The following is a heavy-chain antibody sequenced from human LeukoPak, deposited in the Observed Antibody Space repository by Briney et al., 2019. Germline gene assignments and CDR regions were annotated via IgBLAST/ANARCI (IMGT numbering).Heavy chain of an antibody. J-gene: IGHJ4*02. CDR2: ISSSSYI. D-gene: IGHD3-22*01. CDR3: ARDRSRFHYDSSGPFDY. V-gene: IGHV3-21*01. CDR1: GFTFSSYS. Sequence: GGSLRLSCAASGFTFSSYSMNWVRQAPGKGLEWVSSISSSSYIYYADSVKGRFTISRDNAKNSLYLQMNSLRAEDTAVYYCARDRSRFHYDSSGPFDYWGQGTLVTVSS.